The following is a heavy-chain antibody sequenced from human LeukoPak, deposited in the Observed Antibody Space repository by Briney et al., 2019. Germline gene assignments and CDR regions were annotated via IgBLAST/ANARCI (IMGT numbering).Heavy chain of an antibody. V-gene: IGHV1-3*01. CDR2: INAGNGNT. CDR3: ARAPNYDFWSGPHVNWFDP. Sequence: ASVKVSCKASGYTFTNYAMHWVRQAPGQRLEWMGWINAGNGNTKYSQKFQGRVTITRDTSASTAYMELSSLRSEDTAVYYCARAPNYDFWSGPHVNWFDPWGQGTLVTVSS. CDR1: GYTFTNYA. D-gene: IGHD3-3*01. J-gene: IGHJ5*02.